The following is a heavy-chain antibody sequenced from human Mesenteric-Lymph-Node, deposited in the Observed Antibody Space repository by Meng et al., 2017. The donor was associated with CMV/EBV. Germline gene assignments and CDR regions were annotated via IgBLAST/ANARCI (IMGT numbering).Heavy chain of an antibody. CDR1: GYTFTSYG. CDR2: ISAYNGNT. D-gene: IGHD6-6*01. J-gene: IGHJ6*02. Sequence: KVSCKASGYTFTSYGISWVRQAPGQGLEWMGWISAYNGNTNYAQKLQGRVTMTTDTSTSTAYMELRSLRSDDTAVYYCARVTVGGSSSTYYYYGMDVWGQGTTVTVSS. V-gene: IGHV1-18*01. CDR3: ARVTVGGSSSTYYYYGMDV.